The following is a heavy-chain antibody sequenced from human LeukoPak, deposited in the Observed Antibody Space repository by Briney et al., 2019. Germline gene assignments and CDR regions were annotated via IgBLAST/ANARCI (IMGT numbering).Heavy chain of an antibody. D-gene: IGHD5-12*01. CDR1: GGSISSYY. CDR3: ARFIVATNANFDY. CDR2: IYYSGST. J-gene: IGHJ4*02. V-gene: IGHV4-59*01. Sequence: SETLSLTCTVSGGSISSYYWSWIRQPPGKGLEWLGYIYYSGSTNYNPSLKSRVTISVDTSKNQFSLKPSSVTAADTAVYYCARFIVATNANFDYWGQGTLVTVSS.